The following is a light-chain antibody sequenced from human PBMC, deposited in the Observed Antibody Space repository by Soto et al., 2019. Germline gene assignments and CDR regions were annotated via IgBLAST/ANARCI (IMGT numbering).Light chain of an antibody. Sequence: DIQMTQSPSTLSASVGDRFTITCRASQSIDRWLAWYQQKPGKAPKLLMYKASSLESGVPSKFSGSGSETEFTLTISSLQPEDFATYYCQQSYSTPITFGQGTRLEIK. CDR1: QSIDRW. J-gene: IGKJ5*01. CDR2: KAS. CDR3: QQSYSTPIT. V-gene: IGKV1-5*03.